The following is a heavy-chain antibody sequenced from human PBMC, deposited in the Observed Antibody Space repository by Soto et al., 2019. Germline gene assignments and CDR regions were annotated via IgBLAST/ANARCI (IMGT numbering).Heavy chain of an antibody. J-gene: IGHJ4*02. CDR3: SRHGLAPPSFSDY. CDR1: GGSITSSSYY. V-gene: IGHV4-39*01. CDR2: IYYSGDT. D-gene: IGHD3-3*02. Sequence: PSETLSLTCSVSGGSITSSSYYWGWIRQPPGKGLEWVGSIYYSGDTYYRSSLRCRVTISVDTSKSQFSLKLRSVTAADTAVYYCSRHGLAPPSFSDYWGPGTLVTHST.